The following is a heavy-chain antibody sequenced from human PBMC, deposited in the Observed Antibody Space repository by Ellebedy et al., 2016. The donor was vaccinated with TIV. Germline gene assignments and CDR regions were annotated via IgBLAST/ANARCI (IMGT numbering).Heavy chain of an antibody. Sequence: PGGSLRLSCAASGFIFSSYWMTWVRQAPGKGLEWVANINQDGSEKYYVDSVKGRFTMSRDTAKNSLYLQMSSLRAEDTAVYYCAKDLLAVRGYYFDYWGQGTLVTVSS. CDR2: INQDGSEK. CDR1: GFIFSSYW. V-gene: IGHV3-7*03. J-gene: IGHJ4*02. CDR3: AKDLLAVRGYYFDY. D-gene: IGHD6-6*01.